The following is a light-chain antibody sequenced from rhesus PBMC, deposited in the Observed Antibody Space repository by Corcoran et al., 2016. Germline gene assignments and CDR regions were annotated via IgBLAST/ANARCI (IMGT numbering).Light chain of an antibody. CDR3: QQGNSYPLT. CDR1: QDISSY. J-gene: IGKJ4*01. V-gene: IGKV1-32*04. CDR2: HTN. Sequence: DIQMSQSPPSLSASVGDRVTITCRASQDISSYLNWYQQKPGSAPKVLIYHTNTLASGVPSRFSGSGSGTELTLTISSLQPEDFATYYCQQGNSYPLTFGGGTKV.